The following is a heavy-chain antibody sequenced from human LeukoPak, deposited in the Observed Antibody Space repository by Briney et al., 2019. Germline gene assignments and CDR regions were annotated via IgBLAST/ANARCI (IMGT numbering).Heavy chain of an antibody. V-gene: IGHV4-59*01. CDR2: IYYSGST. Sequence: SETLSLTCTVYGGSISSYYWSWIRQPPGKGLEWIGYIYYSGSTNYNPSLKSRVTISVDTSKNQFSLKLSSVTAADTAVYYCARDGDTAMVFDYWGQGTLVTVSS. J-gene: IGHJ4*02. D-gene: IGHD5-18*01. CDR1: GGSISSYY. CDR3: ARDGDTAMVFDY.